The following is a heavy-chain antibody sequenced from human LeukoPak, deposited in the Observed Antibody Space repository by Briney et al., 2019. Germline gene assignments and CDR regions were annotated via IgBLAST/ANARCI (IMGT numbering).Heavy chain of an antibody. Sequence: SETLSLTCAVSGGSISSSNWWSWVRQPPGKGLEWIGEIYHSGSTYYNPSLKSRVTISVDTSKNQFSLKLSSLTAADTAVYYCARELYGSGSYYRSPGFFNYNYYMDVWGKGTTVTISS. D-gene: IGHD3-10*01. V-gene: IGHV4-4*02. CDR1: GGSISSSNW. J-gene: IGHJ6*03. CDR3: ARELYGSGSYYRSPGFFNYNYYMDV. CDR2: IYHSGST.